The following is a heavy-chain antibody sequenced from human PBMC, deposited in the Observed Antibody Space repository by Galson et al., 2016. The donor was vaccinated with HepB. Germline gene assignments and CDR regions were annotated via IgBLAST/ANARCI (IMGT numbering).Heavy chain of an antibody. J-gene: IGHJ4*02. Sequence: SVKVSCKASGGTFSSNAINWVRQAPGQGLEWMGGIIPKFITAHYAQKFQGRITINADKSTSTAYMELSSLRADDTAVYYCASGAASVVVGATPDSWGQGTRVTVSS. CDR3: ASGAASVVVGATPDS. V-gene: IGHV1-69*06. CDR2: IIPKFITA. CDR1: GGTFSSNA. D-gene: IGHD2-15*01.